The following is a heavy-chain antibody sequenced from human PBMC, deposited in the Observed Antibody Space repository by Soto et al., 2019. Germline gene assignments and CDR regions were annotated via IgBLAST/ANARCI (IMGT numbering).Heavy chain of an antibody. D-gene: IGHD3-10*01. Sequence: GESLKISCKGSGYSFTSYWIGWVRQMPGKGLEWMGIIYPGDSDTRYSPSFQGQVTISADKSISTAYLQWSSLKASDTAMYYCARPYCSGSYYDGYYRMDVWGQGTTVPVSS. J-gene: IGHJ6*02. CDR3: ARPYCSGSYYDGYYRMDV. CDR2: IYPGDSDT. V-gene: IGHV5-51*01. CDR1: GYSFTSYW.